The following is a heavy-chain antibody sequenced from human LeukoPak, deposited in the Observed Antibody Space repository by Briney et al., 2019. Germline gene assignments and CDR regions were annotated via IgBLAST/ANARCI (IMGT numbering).Heavy chain of an antibody. D-gene: IGHD1-14*01. CDR2: LYSDGNT. CDR1: GFTVITND. CDR3: ARGVEPLAANTLAY. V-gene: IGHV3-53*01. J-gene: IGHJ4*02. Sequence: GGSLRLSCAASGFTVITNDMTWVRQAPGKGLEWVSVLYSDGNTKYADSVQGRFSISSDNSKNTLYLEMNSLSPDDTAVYYCARGVEPLAANTLAYWGQGTLVTVSS.